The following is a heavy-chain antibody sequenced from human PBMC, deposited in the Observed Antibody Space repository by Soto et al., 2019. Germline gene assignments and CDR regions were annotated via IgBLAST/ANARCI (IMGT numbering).Heavy chain of an antibody. D-gene: IGHD4-17*01. J-gene: IGHJ4*02. CDR2: ISSSSSTI. Sequence: EVQLVESGGGLVQPGGSLRLSCAASGFTFSSYSMNWVRQAPGKGLEWVSYISSSSSTIYYADSVKGRFTISRDNAKNSLYLQMNSLRAEDTAVYYCAREGAMGYGDYPLEYWGQGNLVNVSS. V-gene: IGHV3-48*01. CDR1: GFTFSSYS. CDR3: AREGAMGYGDYPLEY.